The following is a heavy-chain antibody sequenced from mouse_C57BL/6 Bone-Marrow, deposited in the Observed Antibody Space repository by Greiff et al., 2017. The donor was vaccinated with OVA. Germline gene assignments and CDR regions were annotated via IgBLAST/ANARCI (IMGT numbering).Heavy chain of an antibody. D-gene: IGHD1-1*01. CDR3: TTGRGYYGLFAY. CDR2: IDPENGDT. Sequence: EVQLVESGAELVRPGASVKLSCTASGFNIKDDYMHWVKQRPEQGLEWIGWIDPENGDTEYASKFQGKATITADTSSNTAYLQLSSLTSEDTAVYYCTTGRGYYGLFAYWGQGTLVTVSA. V-gene: IGHV14-4*01. CDR1: GFNIKDDY. J-gene: IGHJ3*01.